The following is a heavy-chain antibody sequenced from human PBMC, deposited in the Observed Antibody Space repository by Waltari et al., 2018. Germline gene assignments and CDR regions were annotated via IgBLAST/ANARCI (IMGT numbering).Heavy chain of an antibody. CDR2: IYYSGST. V-gene: IGHV4-39*01. Sequence: QLQLQESGPGLVKPSETRSLTCTVPAGPISSRRYYWGWIRQPPGKGLEWIGSIYYSGSTYYNPSLKSRVTISVDTSKNQFSLKLSSVTAADTAVYYCARLAAGLSWFDPWGQGTLVTVSS. CDR3: ARLAAGLSWFDP. J-gene: IGHJ5*02. D-gene: IGHD6-25*01. CDR1: AGPISSRRYY.